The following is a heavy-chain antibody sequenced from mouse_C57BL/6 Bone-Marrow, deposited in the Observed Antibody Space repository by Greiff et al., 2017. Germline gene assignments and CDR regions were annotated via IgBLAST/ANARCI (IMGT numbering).Heavy chain of an antibody. D-gene: IGHD1-1*01. CDR2: IHPNSGST. J-gene: IGHJ4*01. V-gene: IGHV1-64*01. Sequence: QVQLQQPGAELVKPGASVTLSCKASGYTFTSYWMHWVKQRPGQGLEWIGMIHPNSGSTNYNEKFKSKATLTVDKSSSTAYMQLSSLTAEDSAVYYCARVLYYYGSSPYYAMDYWGQGTSVTVSS. CDR3: ARVLYYYGSSPYYAMDY. CDR1: GYTFTSYW.